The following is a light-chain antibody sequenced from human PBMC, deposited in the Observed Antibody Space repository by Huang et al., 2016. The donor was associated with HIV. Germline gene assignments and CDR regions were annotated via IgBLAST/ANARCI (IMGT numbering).Light chain of an antibody. J-gene: IGKJ2*01. CDR1: RSLLFASNSKNF. CDR3: QQFYNMPYT. V-gene: IGKV4-1*01. CDR2: MAS. Sequence: DILLTQSPDSLAVSLGERATLTCRSSRSLLFASNSKNFLAWYQQKPGQSPKLLMYMASVRESGVPERVTGSGAGTEFTLTIASLQAEDVAVYYCQQFYNMPYTFGRGTRLEI.